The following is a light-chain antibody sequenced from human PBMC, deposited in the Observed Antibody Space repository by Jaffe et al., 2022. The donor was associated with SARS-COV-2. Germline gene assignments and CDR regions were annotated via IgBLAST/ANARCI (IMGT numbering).Light chain of an antibody. V-gene: IGKV3-20*01. CDR3: QQYDSSPWT. J-gene: IGKJ1*01. CDR1: QRVSSSY. CDR2: GAS. Sequence: EFVLTQSPGALSLSPGERATLSCRASQRVSSSYLAWYQQKPGQAPRLLIYGASSRATGIPDRFSGGGSGTDFTLTISRLEPEDFAVYYCQQYDSSPWTFGQGTKVESK.